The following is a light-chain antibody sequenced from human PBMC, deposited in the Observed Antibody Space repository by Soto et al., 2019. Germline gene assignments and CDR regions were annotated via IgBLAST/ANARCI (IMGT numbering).Light chain of an antibody. J-gene: IGKJ1*01. CDR3: QKYNTAPWT. V-gene: IGKV1-27*01. Sequence: DIQMTQSPSSLSASVGDRDTITCRASQGISNYLAWYQQKPGKVPKFLIYNESTLQSGVPSRLSGSGSGTDFTLTISSLQPEDVATYYCQKYNTAPWTFGQGTKVEIK. CDR1: QGISNY. CDR2: NES.